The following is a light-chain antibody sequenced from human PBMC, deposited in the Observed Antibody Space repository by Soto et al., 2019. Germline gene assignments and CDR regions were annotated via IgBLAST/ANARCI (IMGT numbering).Light chain of an antibody. CDR3: QQYKTYSRT. V-gene: IGKV1-5*03. CDR1: QSINTR. Sequence: DIQMTQSPSTLYASVGDRITITCRASQSINTRLGWYQQKPGEAPKLLLYKGSTLERGVPSRFSGSGSGTEFTLTISRLQPDDFATFYCQQYKTYSRTFGQGTKVE. J-gene: IGKJ1*01. CDR2: KGS.